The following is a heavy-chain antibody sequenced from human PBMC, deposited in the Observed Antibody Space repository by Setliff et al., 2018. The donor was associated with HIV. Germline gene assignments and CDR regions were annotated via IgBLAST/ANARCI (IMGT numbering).Heavy chain of an antibody. Sequence: PSETLSLTCTVSGDPISTYYWSWVRKPPGKGLEWIGYVYYSGSTSYSPSLRGRVTMSVEPSKNQFSLKLSSVTAADTAVYYCARLSRGATAGTPYFDYCGRGTLVTVSS. CDR3: ARLSRGATAGTPYFDY. D-gene: IGHD6-13*01. V-gene: IGHV4-59*08. J-gene: IGHJ4*02. CDR2: VYYSGST. CDR1: GDPISTYY.